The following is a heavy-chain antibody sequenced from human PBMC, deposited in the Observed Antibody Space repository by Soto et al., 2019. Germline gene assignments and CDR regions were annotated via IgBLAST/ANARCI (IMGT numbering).Heavy chain of an antibody. D-gene: IGHD3-10*01. J-gene: IGHJ4*02. CDR1: GFTFSRFE. V-gene: IGHV3-48*03. CDR3: TRAAWFPYLSFY. Sequence: GGSLRLSCAASGFTFSRFELHWVRQAPGKGLEWISYISSSGSTAYYASSVEGRFTISRDNANNSVYLQMDSLRAKDTALYYCTRAAWFPYLSFYWGQGALVTVSS. CDR2: ISSSGSTA.